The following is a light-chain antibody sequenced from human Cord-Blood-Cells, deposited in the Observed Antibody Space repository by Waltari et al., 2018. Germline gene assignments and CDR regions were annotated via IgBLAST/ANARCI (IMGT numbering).Light chain of an antibody. J-gene: IGLJ3*02. V-gene: IGLV2-14*01. CDR3: SSYTSSSAWV. CDR1: RRDGGGCKS. CDR2: DGS. Sequence: ALTLPASVAGPPAFLITLCCTGTRRDGGGCKSVSWYQQHPGNAPKLLIDDGSKRPSGVSNRSSASKSGNTASLTISGLQAEDEADYYCSSYTSSSAWVFGGGTRLTVL.